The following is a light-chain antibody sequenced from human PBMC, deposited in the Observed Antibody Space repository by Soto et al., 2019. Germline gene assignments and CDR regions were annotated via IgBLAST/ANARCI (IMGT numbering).Light chain of an antibody. V-gene: IGKV3-20*01. CDR3: QQYGGSPMYT. Sequence: EIVLTQSPGTLSLSPGERATLSCRASQSVTSNYLAWYQEKPGQAPRLLIHGASSRATGIPDRFSGSGSGTDFTLTINTLEPEDFAVYFCQQYGGSPMYTFGQGTKLEIK. CDR2: GAS. J-gene: IGKJ2*01. CDR1: QSVTSNY.